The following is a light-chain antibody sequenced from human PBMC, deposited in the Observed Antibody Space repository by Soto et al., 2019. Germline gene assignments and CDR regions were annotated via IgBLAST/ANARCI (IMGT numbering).Light chain of an antibody. CDR1: QCIRSF. CDR2: AAS. V-gene: IGKV1-9*01. J-gene: IGKJ4*01. Sequence: IQLAQAPSSRSASVGDRVTITGRASQCIRSFLAWYQQKPGKAPKLLIYAASSLQSGVPSRFSGSGFGTDFTLTITSLQPEDFATYYCQQVESYPSTFGGGTKVDI. CDR3: QQVESYPST.